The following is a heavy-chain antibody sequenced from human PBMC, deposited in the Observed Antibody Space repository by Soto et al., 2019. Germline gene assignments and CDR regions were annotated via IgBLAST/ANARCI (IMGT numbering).Heavy chain of an antibody. CDR3: ATPQKGYNWNYFDH. CDR1: GASISGSYYY. Sequence: PSETLSLTCAVSGASISGSYYYWAWLRQSPGKGPEWIGSVFYTGFTSYNPSLESRASVSVDTSKSQFSLKLSAVTAADTAVYYCATPQKGYNWNYFDHWGQGALVTVSS. J-gene: IGHJ4*02. D-gene: IGHD1-20*01. V-gene: IGHV4-39*01. CDR2: VFYTGFT.